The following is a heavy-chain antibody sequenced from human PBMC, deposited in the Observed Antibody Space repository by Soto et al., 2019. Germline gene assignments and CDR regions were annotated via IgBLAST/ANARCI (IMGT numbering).Heavy chain of an antibody. CDR1: GFSLITSGMC. D-gene: IGHD3-3*01. CDR2: IDWDDDK. CDR3: ARIRGDYAFDI. Sequence: CGPTLANPTRTLPLTRTFSGFSLITSGMCVSWIRQPPGKALEWLALIDWDDDKYYSTSLKTRLTISKDTSKNQVVLTMTNMDPVDTATYYCARIRGDYAFDIWGQGTMVTVSS. J-gene: IGHJ3*02. V-gene: IGHV2-70*01.